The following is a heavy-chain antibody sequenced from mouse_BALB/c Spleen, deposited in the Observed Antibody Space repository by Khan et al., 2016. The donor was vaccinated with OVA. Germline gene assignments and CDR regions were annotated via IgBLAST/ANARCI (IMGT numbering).Heavy chain of an antibody. J-gene: IGHJ4*01. CDR1: GFSLTNYG. Sequence: QIQLVQSGPGLVAPSQSLSITCTISGFSLTNYGVHWIRQPPGKGLEWLVVIWSDGSTNYNSALKSRLTITKDNSKSQVFLQMNSLQTDDTAIYFCARQPYYHYNIMDYWGQGTSVTVSS. V-gene: IGHV2-6-1*01. CDR3: ARQPYYHYNIMDY. D-gene: IGHD2-10*01. CDR2: IWSDGST.